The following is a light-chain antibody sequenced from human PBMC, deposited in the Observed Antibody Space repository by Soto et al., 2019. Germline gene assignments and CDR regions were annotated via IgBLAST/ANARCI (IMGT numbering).Light chain of an antibody. CDR2: ENS. Sequence: FAPPPPVSAAPGQKVTISCSGTRSNIGVNYVSWYQQHVPGTVPKLLSYENSQRPSGIPDRFSASKSGTTATLAITGLQTGDEPDYYCATWDTSLSGAVFGSGTKVTVL. J-gene: IGLJ1*01. CDR1: RSNIGVNY. V-gene: IGLV1-51*01. CDR3: ATWDTSLSGAV.